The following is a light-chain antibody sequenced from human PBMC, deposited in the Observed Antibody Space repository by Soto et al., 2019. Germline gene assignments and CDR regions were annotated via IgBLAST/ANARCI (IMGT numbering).Light chain of an antibody. V-gene: IGLV2-23*01. CDR2: EDY. CDR1: TSDVGSYNL. CDR3: CSYRSGDTVV. Sequence: QSVLTQPASVSGSPGQSITISCTGTTSDVGSYNLVSWYQQHPGKAPKVIIYEDYNRPSGVSNRFSGSKSGNTASMTISGLQAEDEADYFCCSYRSGDTVVFGGGTKLTVL. J-gene: IGLJ3*02.